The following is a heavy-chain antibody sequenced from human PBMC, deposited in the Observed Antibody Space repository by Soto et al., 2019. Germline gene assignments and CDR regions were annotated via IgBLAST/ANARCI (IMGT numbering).Heavy chain of an antibody. CDR1: GGSISSGGYY. CDR2: IYYSGST. Sequence: SETLSLTCTVSGGSISSGGYYWSWIRQHPGKGLEWIGYIYYSGSTYYNPSLKSRVTISVDTSKNQFSLKLSSVTAADTAVYYCARERTWFGELLYGMDVWGQGTTVTVSS. D-gene: IGHD3-10*01. V-gene: IGHV4-31*03. CDR3: ARERTWFGELLYGMDV. J-gene: IGHJ6*02.